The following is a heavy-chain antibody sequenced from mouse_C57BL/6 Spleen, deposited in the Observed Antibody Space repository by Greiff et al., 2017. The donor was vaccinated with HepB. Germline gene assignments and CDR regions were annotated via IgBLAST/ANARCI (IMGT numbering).Heavy chain of an antibody. CDR2: IHPNSGST. CDR3: AYDGYSWFAY. J-gene: IGHJ3*01. D-gene: IGHD2-3*01. V-gene: IGHV1-64*01. Sequence: QVQLKQPGAELVKPGASVKLSCKASGYTFTSYWMHWVKQRPGQGLEWIGMIHPNSGSTNYNEKFKSKATLTVDKSSSTAYMQLSSLTSEDSAVYYCAYDGYSWFAYWGQGTLVTVSA. CDR1: GYTFTSYW.